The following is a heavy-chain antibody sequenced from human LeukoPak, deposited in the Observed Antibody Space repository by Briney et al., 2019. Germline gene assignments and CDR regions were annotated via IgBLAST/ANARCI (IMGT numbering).Heavy chain of an antibody. J-gene: IGHJ4*02. D-gene: IGHD2-2*01. Sequence: SETLSLTCTVSGGSISSYYWSWIRQPARKGLEWIGRIYTSGSTNYNPSLKSRVTMSVDTSKNQFSLKLSSVTAADTAVYYCAREGGGCSSTSCYAGDFDYWGQGTLVTVSS. CDR2: IYTSGST. CDR3: AREGGGCSSTSCYAGDFDY. V-gene: IGHV4-4*07. CDR1: GGSISSYY.